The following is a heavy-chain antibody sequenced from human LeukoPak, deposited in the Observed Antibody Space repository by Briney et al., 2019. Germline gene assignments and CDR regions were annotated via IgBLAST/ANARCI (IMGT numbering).Heavy chain of an antibody. CDR1: GFTFSSYG. CDR3: ARDQGLWVGFWSGYYDL. V-gene: IGHV3-33*01. D-gene: IGHD3-3*01. J-gene: IGHJ4*02. Sequence: PGGSLRLSCAASGFTFSSYGMHWVRQAPGKGLEWVAVIWYDGSNKYYADSVKGRFTISRDNSKNTLYLQMNSLRAEDTAVYYCARDQGLWVGFWSGYYDLWGQGTLVTVSS. CDR2: IWYDGSNK.